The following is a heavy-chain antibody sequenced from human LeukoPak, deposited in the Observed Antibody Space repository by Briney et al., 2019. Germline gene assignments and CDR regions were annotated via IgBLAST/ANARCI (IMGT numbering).Heavy chain of an antibody. Sequence: SQTLSLTCAISGDRVSSNSATRNCIRQSPTKGLEWLGRTYYRSTWYNDYAVSGRGRITVNPDTSKNQFSLHLNSVTPEDTAVYDCARRLTQYACFDPWGQGILVTVSP. CDR2: TYYRSTWYN. V-gene: IGHV6-1*01. D-gene: IGHD2-2*01. CDR3: ARRLTQYACFDP. J-gene: IGHJ5*02. CDR1: GDRVSSNSAT.